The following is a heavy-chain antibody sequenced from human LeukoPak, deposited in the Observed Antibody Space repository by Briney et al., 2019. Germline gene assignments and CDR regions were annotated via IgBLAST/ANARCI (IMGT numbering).Heavy chain of an antibody. CDR1: GFTFDDYA. J-gene: IGHJ4*02. V-gene: IGHV3-9*01. CDR3: AKDTYSSGWT. Sequence: GGSLRLSCAASGFTFDDYAMHWVRQAPGKGLEWVSGISWNSGSIGYADSVKGRFTISRDNAKNSLYLQMNSLRAEDTALYYCAKDTYSSGWTWGQGTLVTVSS. D-gene: IGHD6-19*01. CDR2: ISWNSGSI.